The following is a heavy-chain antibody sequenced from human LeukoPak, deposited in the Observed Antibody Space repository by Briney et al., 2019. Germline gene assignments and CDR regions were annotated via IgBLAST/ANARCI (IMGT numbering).Heavy chain of an antibody. CDR1: GGSISSGSDY. J-gene: IGHJ4*02. CDR3: ARARYYYDSSGYSAFDY. Sequence: PSQTLSLTCTVSGGSISSGSDYWSRIRQPAGKGLEWIGRIYTSGSTNYNPSLKSRVTISLDTSKNQFSLKLSSVTAADTAVYYCARARYYYDSSGYSAFDYWGQGTLVTVSS. D-gene: IGHD3-22*01. CDR2: IYTSGST. V-gene: IGHV4-61*02.